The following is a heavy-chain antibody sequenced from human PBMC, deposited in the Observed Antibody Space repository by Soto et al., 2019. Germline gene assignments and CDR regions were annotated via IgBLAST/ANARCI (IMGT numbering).Heavy chain of an antibody. V-gene: IGHV4-30-4*01. CDR2: IYYSGST. J-gene: IGHJ6*02. CDR1: GGSISRGDHY. D-gene: IGHD1-1*01. Sequence: SETLSLTCTVSGGSISRGDHYWIWIRQPPWKGLEWIGYIYYSGSTYYNPSLKSRVSISVDTSKNQFSLKLSSVTAADTAVYYCARDTTGTRVYYYGMDVWGQGTTVTVS. CDR3: ARDTTGTRVYYYGMDV.